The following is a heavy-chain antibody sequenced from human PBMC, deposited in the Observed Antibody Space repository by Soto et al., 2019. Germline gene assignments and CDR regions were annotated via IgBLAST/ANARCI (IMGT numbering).Heavy chain of an antibody. CDR2: IKPDGSEK. J-gene: IGHJ4*02. D-gene: IGHD6-19*01. V-gene: IGHV3-7*01. CDR1: GFTFSNYW. Sequence: EVQLVESGGGLVQPGGSLRLSCAASGFTFSNYWMSWVRQAPGKGLEWVANIKPDGSEKYYVDSLKGRFTISRDYAKNSLFLQMNSLRAEDTAVYYCARGSGWYFFWGQGTLVTVSS. CDR3: ARGSGWYFF.